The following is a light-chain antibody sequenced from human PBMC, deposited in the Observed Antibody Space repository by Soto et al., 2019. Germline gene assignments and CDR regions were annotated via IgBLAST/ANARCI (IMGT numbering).Light chain of an antibody. V-gene: IGKV1-39*01. Sequence: DIEMTQSPSSLSASVGQRATITCRASQSISNYLNWYQQKPGKAPQLLIYAASFLQSGVPSRFSGSGSGTDFTLTISSLQPEDFATYCYQQNYNIPLTFGGGTKVEI. CDR2: AAS. J-gene: IGKJ4*01. CDR3: QQNYNIPLT. CDR1: QSISNY.